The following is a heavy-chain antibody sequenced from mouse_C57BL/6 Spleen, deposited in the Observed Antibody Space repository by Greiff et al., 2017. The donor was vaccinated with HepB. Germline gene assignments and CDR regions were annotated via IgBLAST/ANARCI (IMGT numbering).Heavy chain of an antibody. J-gene: IGHJ4*01. CDR1: GFTFSDYG. D-gene: IGHD2-4*01. Sequence: EVMLMESGGGLVKPGGSLKLSCAASGFTFSDYGMHWVRQAPEKGLEWVAYISSGSSTIYYADTVKGRFTISRDNAKNTLFLQMTSLRSEDTAMYYCARRITGFYYAMDYWGQGTSVTVSS. V-gene: IGHV5-17*01. CDR3: ARRITGFYYAMDY. CDR2: ISSGSSTI.